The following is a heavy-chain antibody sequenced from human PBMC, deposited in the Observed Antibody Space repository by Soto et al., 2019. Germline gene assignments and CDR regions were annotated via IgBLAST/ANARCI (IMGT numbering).Heavy chain of an antibody. Sequence: EEQLLLSGGGLIQPGGSLRLSCAASGLTFIDYSMAWVRKTPARGLAWVSGMSIGYKQTFYADSVKGRFTVSRDRSKHTVDLQMNGLRAGDTAMYYCARWTGYGDLWGQGTLVTVSS. CDR3: ARWTGYGDL. CDR1: GLTFIDYS. J-gene: IGHJ4*02. CDR2: MSIGYKQT. D-gene: IGHD4-17*01. V-gene: IGHV3-21*04.